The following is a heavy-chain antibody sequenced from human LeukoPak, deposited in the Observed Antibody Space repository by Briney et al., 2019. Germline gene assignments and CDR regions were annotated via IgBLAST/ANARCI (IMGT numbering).Heavy chain of an antibody. V-gene: IGHV4-39*01. Sequence: SETLSLTCTVSGGSVSSSTYHWGWIRQPPGKGLAWVGNIYFSGRTYYNPSLQSRVTISVDTSKNQLSLKLTSVPAADTAVYYCVSGYYFAVGYFPCWVQGILVTVSS. CDR1: GGSVSSSTYH. D-gene: IGHD3-10*01. CDR2: IYFSGRT. CDR3: VSGYYFAVGYFPC. J-gene: IGHJ4*02.